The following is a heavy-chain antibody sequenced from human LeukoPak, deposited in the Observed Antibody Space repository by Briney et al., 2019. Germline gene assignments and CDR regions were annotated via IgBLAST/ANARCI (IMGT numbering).Heavy chain of an antibody. J-gene: IGHJ5*02. Sequence: GGSLRLSCAASGFTFSSYWMSWVRQAPGNGLEWVANIKQDGSEKYYVDSVKGRFTISRDNAKNSLYLQMNSLRAEDTAVYYCARDSRRLAYNWFDPWGQGTLVTVSS. CDR2: IKQDGSEK. CDR3: ARDSRRLAYNWFDP. CDR1: GFTFSSYW. D-gene: IGHD3-9*01. V-gene: IGHV3-7*01.